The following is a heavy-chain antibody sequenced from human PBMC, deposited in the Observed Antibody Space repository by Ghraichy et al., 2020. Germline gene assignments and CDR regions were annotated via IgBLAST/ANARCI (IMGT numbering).Heavy chain of an antibody. CDR2: MFHDGST. D-gene: IGHD2-2*01. CDR1: GYSFSSGYY. V-gene: IGHV4-38-2*02. CDR3: ARRPHYTTTSCYGGGYPFDY. J-gene: IGHJ4*02. Sequence: SETLYLTCTVSGYSFSSGYYWACVRQPPGEGVGWIASMFHDGSTYYNPSLKSRVTISIDTSKNQFSLNMSSVTAADTAVYFCARRPHYTTTSCYGGGYPFDYWGQGTLVTVSS.